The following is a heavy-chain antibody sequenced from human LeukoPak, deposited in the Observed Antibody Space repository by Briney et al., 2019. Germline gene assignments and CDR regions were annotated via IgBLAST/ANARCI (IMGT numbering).Heavy chain of an antibody. D-gene: IGHD1-26*01. CDR1: GYTFTDYF. J-gene: IGHJ3*02. CDR3: TRDWGPNSGNFHYDGFDI. Sequence: ASVEASCKASGYTFTDYFIHWVRQAPGQGLEWMGWIKPNSGDTKYAEKFQGRVTMTRDTSISTAYMELSRLISDDTAVYYCTRDWGPNSGNFHYDGFDIWGQGTMVTVFS. V-gene: IGHV1-2*02. CDR2: IKPNSGDT.